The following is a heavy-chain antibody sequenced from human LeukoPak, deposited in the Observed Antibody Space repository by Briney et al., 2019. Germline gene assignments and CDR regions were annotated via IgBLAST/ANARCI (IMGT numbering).Heavy chain of an antibody. D-gene: IGHD3-10*01. CDR3: ASDSTGSGALDY. J-gene: IGHJ4*02. CDR2: INPSGGPT. V-gene: IGHV1-46*01. CDR1: GYTFSTYL. Sequence: ASVKVSCKASGYTFSTYLMQWVRQAPGQGLEWMGIINPSGGPTTYAQRFQGRVTMTSDMHTSTVYMEPVSLTFDHTAVYYCASDSTGSGALDYRGQGNLVTVSP.